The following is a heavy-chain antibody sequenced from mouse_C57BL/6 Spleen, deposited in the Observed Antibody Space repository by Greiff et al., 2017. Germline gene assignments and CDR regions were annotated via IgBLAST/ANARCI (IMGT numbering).Heavy chain of an antibody. CDR1: GYTFTSYW. V-gene: IGHV1-52*01. CDR2: IDPSDSET. CDR3: ARGRGWGDY. Sequence: VQLQQPGAELVKPGSSVKLSCKASGYTFTSYWMHWVKQRPIQGLEWIGNIDPSDSETHYNQKFKDKATLTVDKSSSTAYMQLSSLTSEDSAVYYCARGRGWGDYWGQGTTLTVSS. D-gene: IGHD3-2*02. J-gene: IGHJ2*01.